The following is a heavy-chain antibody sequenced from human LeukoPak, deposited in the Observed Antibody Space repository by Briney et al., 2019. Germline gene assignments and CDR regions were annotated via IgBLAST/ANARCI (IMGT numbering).Heavy chain of an antibody. J-gene: IGHJ4*02. V-gene: IGHV3-9*01. Sequence: PGGSLRLSCAASGFTFDDYAIHWIRQAPGKGLEWVSGISWKTGLLGYAESVKGRFTVSRDNSKNTLYLQINSLRAEDTAVYYCARGIAAAGTALYNWGQGTLLTVSS. CDR3: ARGIAAAGTALYN. CDR2: ISWKTGLL. CDR1: GFTFDDYA. D-gene: IGHD6-13*01.